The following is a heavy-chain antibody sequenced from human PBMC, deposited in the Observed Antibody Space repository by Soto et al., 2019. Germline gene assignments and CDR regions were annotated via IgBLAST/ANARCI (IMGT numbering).Heavy chain of an antibody. Sequence: ASVKVSCKASGYTFTGYYMHWVRQDPGQGLEWMGWINPNSGGTNYAEKFQGRVTMTRDTSISTGYMELSRLRSDDTAVYYCARQRGGAAGSRHYYYGMHVWGPPTTLTVSS. CDR1: GYTFTGYY. D-gene: IGHD6-13*01. CDR2: INPNSGGT. CDR3: ARQRGGAAGSRHYYYGMHV. J-gene: IGHJ6*02. V-gene: IGHV1-2*02.